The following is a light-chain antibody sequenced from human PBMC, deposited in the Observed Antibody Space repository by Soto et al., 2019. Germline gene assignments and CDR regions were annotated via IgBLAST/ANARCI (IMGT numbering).Light chain of an antibody. V-gene: IGKV3-11*01. CDR3: QQRASWVT. J-gene: IGKJ5*01. Sequence: EIVLTQSPATLSLSPGERATLSCRASQSVSTYLGWFQQKPGQAPRLLIYDASNRATGIPARFSGSGSATDFTLTITSLEPEDSAVYYCQQRASWVTFGQGTRLEIK. CDR1: QSVSTY. CDR2: DAS.